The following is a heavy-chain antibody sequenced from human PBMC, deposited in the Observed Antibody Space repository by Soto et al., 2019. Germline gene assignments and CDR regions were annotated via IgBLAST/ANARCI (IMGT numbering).Heavy chain of an antibody. Sequence: QVQLVQSGAEVKKPGSSVKVSCKTSGGTFSSYSISWVRQAPGQGLEWMGGSIPIFGIGYYAQKFQGRVTITADKSTSTAYMELGSLRSEDTAIYYCAREVKKGGLDAFDIWGQGTMVTVSS. CDR2: SIPIFGIG. V-gene: IGHV1-69*17. J-gene: IGHJ3*02. CDR1: GGTFSSYS. D-gene: IGHD2-15*01. CDR3: AREVKKGGLDAFDI.